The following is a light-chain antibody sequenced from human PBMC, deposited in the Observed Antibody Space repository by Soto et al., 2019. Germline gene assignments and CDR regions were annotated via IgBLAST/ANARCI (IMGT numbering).Light chain of an antibody. J-gene: IGLJ3*02. CDR2: DNT. Sequence: QAVVTQPPSVSGAPGQRVTISCTGSSSNIGAGYDVHWYQHLPGTAPKLLIYDNTNRPSGVPDRFSGSKSGTSASLAITGLQAEDEADYYCQSFDNSLSAWVFGGGTKVTVL. CDR3: QSFDNSLSAWV. V-gene: IGLV1-40*01. CDR1: SSNIGAGYD.